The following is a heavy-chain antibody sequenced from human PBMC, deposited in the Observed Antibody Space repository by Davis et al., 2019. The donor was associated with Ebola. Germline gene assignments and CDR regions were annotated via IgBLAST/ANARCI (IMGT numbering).Heavy chain of an antibody. Sequence: GESLKISCAASGFSFSNYYMSWLRQAPGKGLEWVSYISISSGFTNYADSAKRRFTISTDKAKTSLYLQMNSLRAEDTAVYYCARGPRKMAKTNFDYWGQGTLVTVSS. V-gene: IGHV3-11*06. CDR1: GFSFSNYY. D-gene: IGHD5-24*01. CDR3: ARGPRKMAKTNFDY. J-gene: IGHJ4*02. CDR2: ISISSGFT.